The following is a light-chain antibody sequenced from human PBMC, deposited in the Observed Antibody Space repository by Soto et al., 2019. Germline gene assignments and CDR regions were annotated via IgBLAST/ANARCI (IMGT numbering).Light chain of an antibody. CDR1: QFISSW. CDR2: DAS. Sequence: DIQMTQSPSTLSGSVGDRVTITCRASQFISSWLAWYQQKPGKAPKLLIYDASALPRGVPSRLSGSGSGTDFTFTISRLQPEDIATYYCQQYENLPTFGQGTRRRL. CDR3: QQYENLPT. J-gene: IGKJ5*01. V-gene: IGKV1-5*01.